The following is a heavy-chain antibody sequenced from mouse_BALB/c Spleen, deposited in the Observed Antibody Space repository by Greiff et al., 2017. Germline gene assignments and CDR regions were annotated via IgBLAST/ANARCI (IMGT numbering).Heavy chain of an antibody. CDR1: GFTFSDYY. CDR3: ARVTTATWGAMDY. D-gene: IGHD1-2*01. Sequence: EVMLVESGGGLVKPGGSLKLSCAASGFTFSDYYMYWVRQTPEKRLEWVATISDGGSYTYYPDSVKGRFTISRDNAKNNLYLQMSSLKSEDTAMYYCARVTTATWGAMDYWGQGTSVTVSS. J-gene: IGHJ4*01. V-gene: IGHV5-4*02. CDR2: ISDGGSYT.